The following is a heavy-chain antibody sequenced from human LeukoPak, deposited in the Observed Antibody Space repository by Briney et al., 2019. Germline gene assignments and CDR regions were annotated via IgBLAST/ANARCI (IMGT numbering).Heavy chain of an antibody. J-gene: IGHJ4*02. CDR3: ARHGYSSGWYRFDY. CDR1: GGSISSTASYY. Sequence: SETLSLTCTVSGGSISSTASYYWGWVRQPPGEGLEWIGSIFYSGSTYYNPSLKSRVTMSADTSKNQFSLRLSSVTAADAAVYYCARHGYSSGWYRFDYWGQGTLVTVSS. D-gene: IGHD6-19*01. CDR2: IFYSGST. V-gene: IGHV4-39*01.